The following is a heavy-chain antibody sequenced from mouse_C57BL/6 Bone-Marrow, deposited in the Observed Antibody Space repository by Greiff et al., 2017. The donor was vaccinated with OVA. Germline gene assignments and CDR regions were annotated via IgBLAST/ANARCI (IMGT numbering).Heavy chain of an antibody. CDR1: GYTFTSYW. D-gene: IGHD1-1*01. J-gene: IGHJ3*01. CDR2: IDPSDSYT. Sequence: QVQLQQPGAELVMPGASVKLSCKASGYTFTSYWMHWVKQRPGQGLEWIGEIDPSDSYTNYNQKFKGKSTLTVDKSSSTAYMQLSSLTSEDSAVYYCARSYYGSRYEAWFAYWGQGTLVTVSA. CDR3: ARSYYGSRYEAWFAY. V-gene: IGHV1-69*01.